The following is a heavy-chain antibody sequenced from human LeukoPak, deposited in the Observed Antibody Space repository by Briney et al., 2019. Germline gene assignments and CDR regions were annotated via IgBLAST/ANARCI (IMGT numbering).Heavy chain of an antibody. D-gene: IGHD3-10*01. CDR1: GFTFTSST. CDR2: IVVGSGNT. J-gene: IGHJ4*02. CDR3: AGTPWFGELTLDY. Sequence: SVKVSCKASGFTFTSSTIQWVRQARGQRLEWIGWIVVGSGNTNYAQRFQERVIITRDMSTTTVYMELNSLRSEDTAVYYCAGTPWFGELTLDYWGQGTLVTVSS. V-gene: IGHV1-58*02.